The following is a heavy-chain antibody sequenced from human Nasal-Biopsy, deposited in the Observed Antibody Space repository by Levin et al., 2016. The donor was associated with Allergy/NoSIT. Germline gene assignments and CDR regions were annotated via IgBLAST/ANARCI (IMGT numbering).Heavy chain of an antibody. V-gene: IGHV2-70*17. Sequence: SGPTLVKPTQTLTLTCSFSGFSLRTTGMCLNWVRQPPGKALEWLARIDWDGDKFYSTSLKSRLTISKEPSKNQVVLTMTNMDPVDTATYFCARTSDFYDSAAYYRKRQRNYYVMDVWGQGTTVSVSS. J-gene: IGHJ6*02. CDR2: IDWDGDK. D-gene: IGHD3-22*01. CDR1: GFSLRTTGMC. CDR3: ARTSDFYDSAAYYRKRQRNYYVMDV.